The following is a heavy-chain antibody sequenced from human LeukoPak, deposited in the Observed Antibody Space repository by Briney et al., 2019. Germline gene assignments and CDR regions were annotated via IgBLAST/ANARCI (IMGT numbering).Heavy chain of an antibody. V-gene: IGHV3-7*03. Sequence: GGSLRLSCAASGFTFNRDWTAWVRQAPGKGLEWVANIKEDGSEKNYVDSVKGRFTISRDNAENSVYLQMNSLRAEDTAIYYCAKKGYAGSGTYSYYFDYWGQGTLVTVSS. J-gene: IGHJ4*02. CDR1: GFTFNRDW. D-gene: IGHD3-10*01. CDR2: IKEDGSEK. CDR3: AKKGYAGSGTYSYYFDY.